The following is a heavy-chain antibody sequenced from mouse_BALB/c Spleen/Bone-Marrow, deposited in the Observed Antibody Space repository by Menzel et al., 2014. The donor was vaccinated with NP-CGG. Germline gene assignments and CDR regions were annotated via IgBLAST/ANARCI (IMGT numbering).Heavy chain of an antibody. J-gene: IGHJ3*01. D-gene: IGHD2-3*01. CDR1: GHAFSRSW. Sequence: QVTLKESGAELVRPGSSVKISCKASGHAFSRSWLNWVKQRPGQGLEWIGQIYPGDDDTNYSGKFKGRATLTADKSSGTAYMQLSSLTSEDSAVYFCAGSMPLAYWGQGTLVTVSA. CDR2: IYPGDDDT. V-gene: IGHV1-80*01. CDR3: AGSMPLAY.